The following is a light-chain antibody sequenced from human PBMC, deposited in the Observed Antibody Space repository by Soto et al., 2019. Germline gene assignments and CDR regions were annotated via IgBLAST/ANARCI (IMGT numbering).Light chain of an antibody. CDR2: SNN. CDR1: SSNIGSNT. CDR3: TAWDDSLNGDNYV. J-gene: IGLJ1*01. Sequence: QSVLTQPPSASRTPGQRVTIFCSGSSSNIGSNTVNWYQQLPGTAPKLLIYSNNQAPSGVPDRFSGSKSGTSASLAISGLQFEEEADYYCTAWDDSLNGDNYVFGTWTKVTVL. V-gene: IGLV1-44*01.